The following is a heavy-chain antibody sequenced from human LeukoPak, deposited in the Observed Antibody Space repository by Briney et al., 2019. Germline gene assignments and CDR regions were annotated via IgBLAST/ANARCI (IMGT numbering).Heavy chain of an antibody. J-gene: IGHJ6*04. Sequence: SETLCLACTVSGGSISSGSYYWSWIRQPAGKGLEWIGRIYTSGSTNYNPSLKSRVTISVDTSKNQFSLKLSSVTAADTAVYYCARGLRFALDVWGKGTTVTVSS. CDR2: IYTSGST. CDR1: GGSISSGSYY. CDR3: ARGLRFALDV. D-gene: IGHD3-3*01. V-gene: IGHV4-61*02.